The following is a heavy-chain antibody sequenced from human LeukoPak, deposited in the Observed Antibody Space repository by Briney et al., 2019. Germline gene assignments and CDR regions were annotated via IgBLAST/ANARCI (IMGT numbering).Heavy chain of an antibody. J-gene: IGHJ4*02. Sequence: PSETLSLTCTVSGGSISGYYWSWIRQPPGKGLEWIGEINHSGSTNYNPSLKSRVTISVDTSKNQFSLKLSSVTAADTAVYYCARATNGWQWLEYYFDYWGQGTLVTVSS. V-gene: IGHV4-34*01. D-gene: IGHD6-19*01. CDR3: ARATNGWQWLEYYFDY. CDR1: GGSISGYY. CDR2: INHSGST.